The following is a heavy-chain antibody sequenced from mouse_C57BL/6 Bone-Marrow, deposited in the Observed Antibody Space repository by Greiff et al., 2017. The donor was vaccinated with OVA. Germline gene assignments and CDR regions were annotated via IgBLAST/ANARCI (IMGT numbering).Heavy chain of an antibody. CDR1: GYTFTDYY. CDR3: ARWLLHWYFDV. Sequence: VHVKQSGPELVKPGASVKISCKASGYTFTDYYMNWVKQSPGKSLEWIGDINPNNGGTSYHQKFKGKATLTVDKSSSTAYMELRSLTSEDSAVYYCARWLLHWYFDVWGTGTTVTVSS. D-gene: IGHD2-3*01. V-gene: IGHV1-26*01. CDR2: INPNNGGT. J-gene: IGHJ1*03.